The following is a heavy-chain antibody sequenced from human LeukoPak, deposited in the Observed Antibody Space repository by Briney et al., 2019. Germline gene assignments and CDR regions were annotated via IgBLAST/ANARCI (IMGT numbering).Heavy chain of an antibody. Sequence: GGSLRLSCAASGFTFSNYEMNWVRQAPGKGLEWVSYISSSGSTIYYGDSVKGRFTISRDNAKNSVYLQMNSLRAEDTAVYYCARDRAYYYGSGIPGHYYYMDVWGKGTTVTISS. D-gene: IGHD3-10*01. V-gene: IGHV3-48*03. CDR3: ARDRAYYYGSGIPGHYYYMDV. CDR1: GFTFSNYE. J-gene: IGHJ6*03. CDR2: ISSSGSTI.